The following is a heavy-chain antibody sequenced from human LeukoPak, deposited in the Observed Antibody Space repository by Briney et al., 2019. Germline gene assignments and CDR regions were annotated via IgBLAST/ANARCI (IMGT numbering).Heavy chain of an antibody. CDR2: IIPIFGTA. D-gene: IGHD6-13*01. CDR3: ARDRAAAGTMLPYY. V-gene: IGHV1-69*13. CDR1: GGTFSSYA. Sequence: SVKVSCKASGGTFSSYAISWVRQAPGQGLEWMGGIIPIFGTANYAQKFQGRVTITADESTSTAYMELSSLRSEDTAVYYCARDRAAAGTMLPYYWGQGTLVTVSS. J-gene: IGHJ4*02.